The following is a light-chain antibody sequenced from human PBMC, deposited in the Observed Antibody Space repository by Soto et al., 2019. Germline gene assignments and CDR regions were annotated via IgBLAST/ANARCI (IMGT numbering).Light chain of an antibody. CDR3: QQFGGSV. J-gene: IGKJ5*01. CDR2: GAS. Sequence: EIVLTQSPGTLSLSPGEKATLSCRASQIVRSSHLAWYQQKPGQAPRLLIYGASSRASGIPERFSGSGSGTDFTLTINGLEPEDFAIYFCQQFGGSVFGQGTRLEIK. V-gene: IGKV3-20*01. CDR1: QIVRSSH.